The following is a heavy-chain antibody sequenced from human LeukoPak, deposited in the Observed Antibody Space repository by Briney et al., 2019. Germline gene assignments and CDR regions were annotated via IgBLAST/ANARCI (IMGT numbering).Heavy chain of an antibody. CDR1: GFTFSSYW. D-gene: IGHD2-15*01. CDR3: ARGLVVEGYYFDY. J-gene: IGHJ4*02. V-gene: IGHV3-7*01. CDR2: IKQDGSEK. Sequence: PGGSLRLSCAVSGFTFSSYWMTWVRQAPGKGLEWVANIKQDGSEKYYVDSVKGRLTISRDNAKNSLYLQMNSLRAEDTAVYYCARGLVVEGYYFDYWGQGTLVAVSS.